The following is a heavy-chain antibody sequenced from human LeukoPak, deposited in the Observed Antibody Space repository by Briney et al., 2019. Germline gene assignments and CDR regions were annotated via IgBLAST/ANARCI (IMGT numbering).Heavy chain of an antibody. V-gene: IGHV3-48*03. CDR3: ARSNIVATNLYYHYYGMDV. Sequence: PGGSLRLSCAASGFTFSSYEMNWVRQAPGKGLEWVSYISSSGSTIYYADSMKGRFTISRDNAKNSLYLQMISLRAEDTAVYYCARSNIVATNLYYHYYGMDVWGQGTTVTVSS. J-gene: IGHJ6*02. CDR2: ISSSGSTI. D-gene: IGHD5-12*01. CDR1: GFTFSSYE.